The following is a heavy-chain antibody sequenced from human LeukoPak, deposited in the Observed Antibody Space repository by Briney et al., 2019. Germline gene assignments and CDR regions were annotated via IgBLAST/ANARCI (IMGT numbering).Heavy chain of an antibody. J-gene: IGHJ6*02. CDR1: GGSFSGYY. CDR3: ARVARYYYYGMDV. V-gene: IGHV4-34*01. Sequence: SETLSLTCAVYGGSFSGYYWSWIRQSPGKGLEWIGEINHSGSTNYNPSLKSRVTISVDTSKNQFSLKLSSVTAADTAVYYCARVARYYYYGMDVWGQGTTVTVSS. CDR2: INHSGST.